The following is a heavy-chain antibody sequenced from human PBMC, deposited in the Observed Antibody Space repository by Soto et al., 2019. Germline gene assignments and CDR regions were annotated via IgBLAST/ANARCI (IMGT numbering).Heavy chain of an antibody. CDR2: IKQDGSEK. CDR1: GFTFTSFW. Sequence: EVQLVESGGGLVQPGGSLRLSCAASGFTFTSFWMSWVRQAPGKGLEWVANIKQDGSEKYYVDSVKGRFTISRDNAKNALHLQMNSLRAEDTAVYYCARGKGLDVWGQGTTVSVSS. V-gene: IGHV3-7*04. CDR3: ARGKGLDV. J-gene: IGHJ6*02.